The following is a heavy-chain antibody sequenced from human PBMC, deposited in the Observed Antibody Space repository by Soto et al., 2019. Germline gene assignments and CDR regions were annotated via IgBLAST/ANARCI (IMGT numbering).Heavy chain of an antibody. V-gene: IGHV6-1*01. D-gene: IGHD3-10*01. Sequence: PSQTLSLTCVISGDSVYGNRAAWNWIRQSPSRGLEWLGRTYYRSKWYIEYAPSVTGRMTINPDTSKNQFSLQLNSVTPEDTAVYYCATGMLIRGHHYYMDVWGQGTSVTVSS. CDR2: TYYRSKWYI. J-gene: IGHJ6*03. CDR1: GDSVYGNRAA. CDR3: ATGMLIRGHHYYMDV.